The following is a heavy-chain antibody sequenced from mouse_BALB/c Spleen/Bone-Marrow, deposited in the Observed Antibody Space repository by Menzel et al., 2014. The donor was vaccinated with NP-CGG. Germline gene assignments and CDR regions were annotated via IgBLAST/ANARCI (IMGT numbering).Heavy chain of an antibody. CDR2: IAPGSGST. CDR1: GYTFTSYW. V-gene: IGHV1S41*01. Sequence: DLVKPGASVKLSCKASGYTFTSYWINWIKQRPGQGLEWIGRIAPGSGSTYYNEMFKGKATLTVDTSSSTAYIQLSSLSSEDSAGYFCAIGYGNSAWFAYWGQGTLVTVAA. J-gene: IGHJ3*01. D-gene: IGHD2-10*02. CDR3: AIGYGNSAWFAY.